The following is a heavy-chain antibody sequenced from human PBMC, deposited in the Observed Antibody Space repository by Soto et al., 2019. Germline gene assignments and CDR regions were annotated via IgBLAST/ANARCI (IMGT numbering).Heavy chain of an antibody. D-gene: IGHD1-7*01. V-gene: IGHV1-46*02. Sequence: QVQLVQSGPEVKRPGTSVNVSCKAYGYDFNIYYMHWVRQAPGQGLEWMAIINRTGKIKTYAPKFQGSVTLTRDPSTTTAYLELSSPRSGDTAVYYCARGGCELLGYWGQGTLVTVSS. CDR2: INRTGKIK. CDR3: ARGGCELLGY. J-gene: IGHJ4*02. CDR1: GYDFNIYY.